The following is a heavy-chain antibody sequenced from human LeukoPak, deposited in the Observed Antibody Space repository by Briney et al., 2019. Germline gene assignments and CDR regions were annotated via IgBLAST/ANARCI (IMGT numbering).Heavy chain of an antibody. J-gene: IGHJ4*02. Sequence: PGRSLRLSCAASGFTFSSYGMHWDRQAPGKGLEWVAVIWYDGSNKYYADSVKGRFTISRDNSKNTLYLQMNSLRAEDTAVYYCAKGALAVAGIDYWGQGTLVTVSS. CDR1: GFTFSSYG. V-gene: IGHV3-33*06. CDR2: IWYDGSNK. CDR3: AKGALAVAGIDY. D-gene: IGHD6-19*01.